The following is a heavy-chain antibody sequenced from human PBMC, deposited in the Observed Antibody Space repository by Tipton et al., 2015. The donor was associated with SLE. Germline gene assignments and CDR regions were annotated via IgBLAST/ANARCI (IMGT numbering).Heavy chain of an antibody. J-gene: IGHJ4*02. CDR1: GGSFSGYY. V-gene: IGHV4-34*01. Sequence: GLVKPSETLSLTCAVYGGSFSGYYWSWIRQPPGKGLEWIGEINHSGSTNYNPSLKSRVTISVDTSKNQFSLKLSSVTAADTAVYYCARGGGTVAPLGYFDYWGQGTLVTVSS. D-gene: IGHD6-19*01. CDR3: ARGGGTVAPLGYFDY. CDR2: INHSGST.